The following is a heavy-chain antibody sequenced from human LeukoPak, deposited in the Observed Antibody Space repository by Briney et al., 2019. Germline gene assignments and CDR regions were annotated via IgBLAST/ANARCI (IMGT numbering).Heavy chain of an antibody. CDR1: GYSFTTYW. CDR2: IYPGDSDT. Sequence: GESLKISCKGSGYSFTTYWIGWVRQMPGKGLEWMGIIYPGDSDTRYSPSFQGQVTMSADKSINTAYLQWTSLKASDTAMYYCARWLIDTASDYWGQGTLVTVSS. CDR3: ARWLIDTASDY. V-gene: IGHV5-51*01. J-gene: IGHJ4*02. D-gene: IGHD5-18*01.